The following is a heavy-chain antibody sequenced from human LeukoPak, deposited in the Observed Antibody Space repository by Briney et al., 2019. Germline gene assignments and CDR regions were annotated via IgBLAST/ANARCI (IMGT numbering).Heavy chain of an antibody. CDR3: AREGMVRGVIIY. CDR1: KFTFSSYS. V-gene: IGHV3-21*01. Sequence: GGSLRLSCAASKFTFSSYSMNWVRQAPGKGLEWVSSISSSSTYIYYADSVKGRFTISRDNAKNSLYLQMNSLRAEDTAVYYCAREGMVRGVIIYWGQGTPVTVSS. D-gene: IGHD3-10*01. CDR2: ISSSSTYI. J-gene: IGHJ4*02.